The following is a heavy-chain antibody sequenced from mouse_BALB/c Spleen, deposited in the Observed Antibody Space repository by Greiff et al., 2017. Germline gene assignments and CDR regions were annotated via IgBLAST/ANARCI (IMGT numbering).Heavy chain of an antibody. CDR2: IYPGNSDT. J-gene: IGHJ4*01. V-gene: IGHV1-5*01. CDR3: TRGTTATTPSYAMDY. CDR1: GYSFTSYW. Sequence: EVQLQQSGTVLARPGASVKMSCKASGYSFTSYWMHWVKQRPGQGLEWIGAIYPGNSDTSYNQKFKGKAKLTAVTSASTAYMELSSLTNEDSAVYYCTRGTTATTPSYAMDYWGQGTSVTVSS. D-gene: IGHD1-2*01.